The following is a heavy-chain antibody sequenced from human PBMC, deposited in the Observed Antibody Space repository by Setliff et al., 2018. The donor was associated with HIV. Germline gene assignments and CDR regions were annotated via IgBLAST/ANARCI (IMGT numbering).Heavy chain of an antibody. CDR1: GGSISSGSYY. D-gene: IGHD3-3*01. CDR3: ASVTIFGVVFDY. Sequence: SETLSLTCTVSGGSISSGSYYWSWIRQPAGKGLEWIGRIFSSGTTYYNPSLKSRVTVSVDTSKNQFSLKLSSVTAADTAVYYCASVTIFGVVFDYWGQGTLVTVSS. J-gene: IGHJ4*02. V-gene: IGHV4-61*02. CDR2: IFSSGTT.